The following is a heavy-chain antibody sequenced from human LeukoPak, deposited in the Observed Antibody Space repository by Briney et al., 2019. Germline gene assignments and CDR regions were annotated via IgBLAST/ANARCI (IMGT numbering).Heavy chain of an antibody. D-gene: IGHD3-22*01. CDR2: IYYSWRT. Sequence: SETLSLTCTVSGGSISSHYWSWIRQPPGKGLEWIGDIYYSWRTNYNPSLKSRVTISLDTSKNQFSLRLSSVTAADTAVYYCARDDSSGYSTLGYWGQGTLVTVSS. CDR1: GGSISSHY. V-gene: IGHV4-59*11. CDR3: ARDDSSGYSTLGY. J-gene: IGHJ4*02.